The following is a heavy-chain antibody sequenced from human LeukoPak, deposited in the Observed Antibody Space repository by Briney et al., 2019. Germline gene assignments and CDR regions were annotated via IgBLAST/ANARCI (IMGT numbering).Heavy chain of an antibody. CDR2: ISYDGSNK. CDR1: GFTFSSYA. Sequence: GGSLRLSCAASGFTFSSYAMHWVRQAPGKGLEWVAVISYDGSNKYYADSVKGRFTISRDNSKNTLYLQMNSLRAEDTAVYYCARDISISGWYQGLGYWGQGTLVTVSS. D-gene: IGHD6-13*01. V-gene: IGHV3-30*04. CDR3: ARDISISGWYQGLGY. J-gene: IGHJ4*02.